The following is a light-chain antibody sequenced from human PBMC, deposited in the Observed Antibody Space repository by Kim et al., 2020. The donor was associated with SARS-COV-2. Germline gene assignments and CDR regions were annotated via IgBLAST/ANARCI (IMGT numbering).Light chain of an antibody. J-gene: IGLJ2*01. V-gene: IGLV3-19*01. CDR3: NSRDSNDNVV. CDR2: GKN. CDR1: SLRSYD. Sequence: VALGQTVRITCQGGSLRSYDATWYQQQPGQAPIVVIYGKNNRPSGIPDRFSGSSSGNTASLTITGTQAGDEADYYCNSRDSNDNVVFGGGTKLTVL.